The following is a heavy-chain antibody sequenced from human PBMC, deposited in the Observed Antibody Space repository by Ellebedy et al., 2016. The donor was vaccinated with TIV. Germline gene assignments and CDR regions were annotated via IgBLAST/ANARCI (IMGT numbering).Heavy chain of an antibody. CDR3: ARGSPEDGTIAAY. V-gene: IGHV1-69*05. J-gene: IGHJ4*02. D-gene: IGHD1-26*01. Sequence: SVKVSXKASGGTFSSYAISWVRQAPGQGLEWMGGIIPIFGTANYAQKFQGRVTMTRNTSISTAYMELSSLRSEDTAVYYCARGSPEDGTIAAYWGQGTLVTVSS. CDR2: IIPIFGTA. CDR1: GGTFSSYA.